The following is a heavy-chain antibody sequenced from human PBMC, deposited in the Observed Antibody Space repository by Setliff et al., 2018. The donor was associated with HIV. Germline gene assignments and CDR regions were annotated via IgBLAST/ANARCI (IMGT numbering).Heavy chain of an antibody. V-gene: IGHV1-18*01. D-gene: IGHD6-13*01. CDR2: ISAYSGNT. J-gene: IGHJ4*02. CDR3: VTSEPYNSSPFH. Sequence: VKVSCKASGYIFSSYGITWVRQAPGQGLEWMGWISAYSGNTNYAQKLQGRVTMTTDTSTNTASMELRRLRSNDTAVYYCVTSEPYNSSPFHWGQGTLVTVSS. CDR1: GYIFSSYG.